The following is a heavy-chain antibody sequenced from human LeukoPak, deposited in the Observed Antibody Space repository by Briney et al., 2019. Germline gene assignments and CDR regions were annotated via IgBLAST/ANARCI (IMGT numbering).Heavy chain of an antibody. Sequence: PSETLSLTCTVSGGSISSGGYYWSWIRQPPGKGLEWIGYIYHSGSTYYNPSLKSRVTISVDRSKNQFSLKLSSVTAADTAVYYCAREVNGWEPRDDAFDIWGQGTMVTVSS. J-gene: IGHJ3*02. CDR3: AREVNGWEPRDDAFDI. CDR1: GGSISSGGYY. V-gene: IGHV4-30-2*01. D-gene: IGHD1-26*01. CDR2: IYHSGST.